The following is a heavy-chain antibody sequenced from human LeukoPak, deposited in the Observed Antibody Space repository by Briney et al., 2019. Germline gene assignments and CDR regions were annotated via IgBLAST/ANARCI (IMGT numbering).Heavy chain of an antibody. CDR2: ISYDGSNK. CDR3: ARDSTSKKPEN. CDR1: GFTFSSYG. J-gene: IGHJ4*02. V-gene: IGHV3-30*03. D-gene: IGHD1-26*01. Sequence: GGSLRLSCAASGFTFSSYGMHWVRQAPGKGLEWVAVISYDGSNKYYADSVKGRFTISRDNSKNTLYLQMNSLRAEDTAVYYCARDSTSKKPENWGQGTLVTVST.